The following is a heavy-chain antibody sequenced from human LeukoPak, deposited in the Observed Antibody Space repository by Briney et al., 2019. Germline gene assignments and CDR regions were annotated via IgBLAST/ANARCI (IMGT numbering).Heavy chain of an antibody. CDR1: GGSISSSSYY. V-gene: IGHV4-39*07. J-gene: IGHJ4*02. CDR3: ARVRIFGVVPNYFDY. D-gene: IGHD3-3*01. Sequence: PSETLSLTCTVSGGSISSSSYYWGWIRQPPGKGLEWLGSIYYSGSTYYNPSLKSRVTISVDTSKNQFSLKLSSVTAADTAVYYCARVRIFGVVPNYFDYWGQGTLVTVSS. CDR2: IYYSGST.